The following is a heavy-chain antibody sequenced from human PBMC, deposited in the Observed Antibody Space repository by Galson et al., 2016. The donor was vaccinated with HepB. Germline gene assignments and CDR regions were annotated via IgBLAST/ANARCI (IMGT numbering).Heavy chain of an antibody. D-gene: IGHD5-24*01. CDR2: IFHTGRF. CDR3: ARQHRGGPSDY. J-gene: IGHJ4*02. Sequence: ETLSPTCAVSGVSISSSDWWSWVRQPPGQGLEWIGQIFHTGRFNYAPSLASRVTISIDTSNNHFPLRLGSVTAADTALYYCARQHRGGPSDYWGQGTLVIVSS. CDR1: GVSISSSDW. V-gene: IGHV4-4*02.